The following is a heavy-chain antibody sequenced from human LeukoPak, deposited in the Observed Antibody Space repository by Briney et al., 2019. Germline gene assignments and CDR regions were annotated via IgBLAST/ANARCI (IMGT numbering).Heavy chain of an antibody. CDR3: ARDGDIAARPSYYYYYMDV. CDR2: INPSGGST. V-gene: IGHV1-46*01. CDR1: GYTFTSYY. Sequence: ASVTVSCKASGYTFTSYYMHWVRQAPGQGLEWMGIINPSGGSTSYAQKFQGRVTMTRDTSTSTVYMELSSLRSEDTAVYYCARDGDIAARPSYYYYYMDVWGKGTTVTVSS. J-gene: IGHJ6*03. D-gene: IGHD6-6*01.